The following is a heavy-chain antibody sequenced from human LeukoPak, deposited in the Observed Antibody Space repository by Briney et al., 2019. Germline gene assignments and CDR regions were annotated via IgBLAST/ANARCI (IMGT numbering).Heavy chain of an antibody. CDR3: AKDLDHDYDDYGLDY. J-gene: IGHJ4*02. CDR2: ISDDGGKK. CDR1: GFTFSSYG. D-gene: IGHD4-17*01. Sequence: GGTLRLSCAASGFTFSSYGMHWVRQAPGKGLEWVALISDDGGKKYYADSVKGRFTISRDNSKNTLYLQMNSLRAEDTALYYCAKDLDHDYDDYGLDYWGQGTLVTVSS. V-gene: IGHV3-30*18.